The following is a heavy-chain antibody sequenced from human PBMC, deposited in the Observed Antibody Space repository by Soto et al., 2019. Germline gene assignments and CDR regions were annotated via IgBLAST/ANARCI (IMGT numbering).Heavy chain of an antibody. Sequence: GGSLRLSCAASGFTFSYSAMNWVRQAPGKGLEWVSHIGGSGGSTYYADSVKGRFTISRDNSKNTLYLQMNSLRAEDTAVYYCAKSPFIVVVVAATYYFDYWGQGTLVTVSS. V-gene: IGHV3-23*01. J-gene: IGHJ4*02. CDR3: AKSPFIVVVVAATYYFDY. D-gene: IGHD2-15*01. CDR2: IGGSGGST. CDR1: GFTFSYSA.